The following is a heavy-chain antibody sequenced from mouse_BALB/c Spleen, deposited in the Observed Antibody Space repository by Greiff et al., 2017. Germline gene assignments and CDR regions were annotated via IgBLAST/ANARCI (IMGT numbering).Heavy chain of an antibody. CDR3: AGQEDDIAFAY. D-gene: IGHD2-3*01. CDR2: INSDGGST. Sequence: EVKLVESGGGLVQPGESLKLSCESNEYEFPSHDMSWVRKTPEKRLELVAAINSDGGSTYYPDTMESRFIISRDNTTKTLYLQVISLRSEDTALYYFAGQEDDIAFAYWGQGTLVTVSA. J-gene: IGHJ3*01. V-gene: IGHV5-2*01. CDR1: EYEFPSHD.